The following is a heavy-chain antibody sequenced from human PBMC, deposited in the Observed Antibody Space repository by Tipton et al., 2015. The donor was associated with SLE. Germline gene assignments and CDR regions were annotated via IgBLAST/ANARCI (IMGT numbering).Heavy chain of an antibody. CDR2: INHSGST. V-gene: IGHV4-34*01. CDR3: ARGYRATMVRGVIAGFDY. J-gene: IGHJ4*02. Sequence: LRLSCAVYGGSFSGYYWSWIRQPPGKGLEWIGEINHSGSTNYNPSLKSRVTISVDTSKNQFSLKLSSVTAADTAVYYCARGYRATMVRGVIAGFDYWGQGTLVTVSS. D-gene: IGHD3-10*01. CDR1: GGSFSGYY.